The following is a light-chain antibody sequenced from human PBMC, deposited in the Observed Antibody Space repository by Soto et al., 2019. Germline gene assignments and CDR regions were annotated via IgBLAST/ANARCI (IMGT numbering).Light chain of an antibody. V-gene: IGLV1-47*02. CDR2: SNN. CDR3: AAWHDSLSAYV. CDR1: SSNIGSNY. Sequence: QSVLTQPPSASGTPGQRVTISCSGSSSNIGSNYVYWYQQLPGTAPKLLIYSNNQRPSGVPDRFSGSKSGTSASLAISGLRSEDEADYYCAAWHDSLSAYVFGNGTKVTVL. J-gene: IGLJ1*01.